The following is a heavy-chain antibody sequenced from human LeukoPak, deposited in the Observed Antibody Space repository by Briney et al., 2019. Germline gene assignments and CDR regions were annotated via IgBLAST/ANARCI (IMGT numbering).Heavy chain of an antibody. CDR3: ARDNPYYDILTGYYLGYYYYMDV. J-gene: IGHJ6*03. V-gene: IGHV1-2*02. CDR2: INPNSGKS. Sequence: ASVEVSCKASGYTFTGYYMHWVRQAPGQGLEGMGWINPNSGKSNYAQKFQGRVTMTRDTSISIAYMELSRLRSDDTDVYYCARDNPYYDILTGYYLGYYYYMDVWGKGTTVIVSS. CDR1: GYTFTGYY. D-gene: IGHD3-9*01.